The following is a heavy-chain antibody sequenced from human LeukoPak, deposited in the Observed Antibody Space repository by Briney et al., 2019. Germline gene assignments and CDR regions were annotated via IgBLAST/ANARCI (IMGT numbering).Heavy chain of an antibody. CDR1: GFTFDDYA. V-gene: IGHV3-9*01. CDR3: AKGQRGYSYGFIDY. CDR2: ISWNSGSI. Sequence: GRSLRLSCAASGFTFDDYAMHWVRQAPGKGLEWVSGISWNSGSIGYADSVKGRFTISRDDTKNSLYLQMNSLGAEDTALYYCAKGQRGYSYGFIDYWGQGTLVTVSS. J-gene: IGHJ4*02. D-gene: IGHD5-18*01.